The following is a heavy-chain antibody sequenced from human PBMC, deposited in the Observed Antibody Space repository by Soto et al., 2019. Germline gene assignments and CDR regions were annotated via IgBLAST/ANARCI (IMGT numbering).Heavy chain of an antibody. D-gene: IGHD2-2*01. J-gene: IGHJ4*02. CDR3: ASDLSMVVPAPAY. Sequence: SCKTSGFTVTSYALGWVRHAPGQRLEWMGWINAGNSDTTYSQKFQGRVTITSDTSASTAYMELTSLRSEDTAVYHCASDLSMVVPAPAYRRKRTLVPVSP. CDR2: INAGNSDT. CDR1: GFTVTSYA. V-gene: IGHV1-3*01.